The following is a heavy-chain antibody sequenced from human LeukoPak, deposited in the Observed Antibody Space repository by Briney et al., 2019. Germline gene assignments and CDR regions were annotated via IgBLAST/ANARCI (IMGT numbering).Heavy chain of an antibody. J-gene: IGHJ5*02. Sequence: SETLSLTCTVSGYSISSGYYWGWIRQPPGKGLEWIGSIYHSGSTYYNPSLKSRVTISVDTFKNQFSLKLSSVTAADTAVYYCAREVDCSSTSCYTNWFDPWGQGTLVTVSS. CDR2: IYHSGST. CDR1: GYSISSGYY. D-gene: IGHD2-2*02. V-gene: IGHV4-38-2*02. CDR3: AREVDCSSTSCYTNWFDP.